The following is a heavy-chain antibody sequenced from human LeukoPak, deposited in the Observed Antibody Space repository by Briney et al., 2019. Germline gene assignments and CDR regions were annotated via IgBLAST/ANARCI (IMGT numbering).Heavy chain of an antibody. CDR2: IIDSGEST. Sequence: GSLRLSCAASGFTFSSYAMSWVRQAPGKGLEWVSGIIDSGESTYYANFAKGRFTISRDNSNNTLYLQMNSLRAEDTAVYYCAKLGGQELHNYYVAVCGKGTTVAVSS. CDR3: AKLGGQELHNYYVAV. J-gene: IGHJ6*03. CDR1: GFTFSSYA. V-gene: IGHV3-23*01. D-gene: IGHD3-16*01.